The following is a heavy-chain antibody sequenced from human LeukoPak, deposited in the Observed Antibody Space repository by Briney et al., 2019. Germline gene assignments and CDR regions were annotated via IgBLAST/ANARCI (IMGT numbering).Heavy chain of an antibody. V-gene: IGHV3-23*01. J-gene: IGHJ4*02. CDR3: AKAEGYDILTGLDY. Sequence: GGSLRLSCAASGFTFSSYAMYWVRQAPGKGLEWVSAIGGSGGSTYYADSVKGRFTISRDNSKNTLYLQMNSLRAEDTAVYYCAKAEGYDILTGLDYWGQGTLVTVSS. CDR2: IGGSGGST. D-gene: IGHD3-9*01. CDR1: GFTFSSYA.